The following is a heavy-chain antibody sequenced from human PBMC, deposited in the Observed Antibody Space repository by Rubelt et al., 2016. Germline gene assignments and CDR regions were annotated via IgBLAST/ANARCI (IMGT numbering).Heavy chain of an antibody. CDR2: INPSGGST. J-gene: IGHJ6*02. V-gene: IGHV1-46*01. CDR3: ARGSRGSGSYYDYGMDV. CDR1: GYTFSNYY. D-gene: IGHD3-10*01. Sequence: QVQVVQSGAEVKKPGASVKVSCKASGYTFSNYYMHWVRQAPGQGLEWMGIINPSGGSTNYAQKFQGRVTMTRDTSTSTVYMEVGSRRSEETAGYYCARGSRGSGSYYDYGMDVWGQGTTVTVSS.